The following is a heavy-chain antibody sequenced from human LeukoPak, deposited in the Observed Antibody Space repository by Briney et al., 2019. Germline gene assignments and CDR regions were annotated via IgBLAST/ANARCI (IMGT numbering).Heavy chain of an antibody. CDR3: ARETPEKQTQPFSYYYYYYMDV. V-gene: IGHV3-21*01. D-gene: IGHD1-14*01. CDR1: GFTFSTFA. Sequence: GGSLRLSCAASGFTFSTFAMIWVRQPPGKGLEWVSSISSSSSYIYYADSVKGRFTISRDNSKNTLYLQMNSLRAEDTAVYYCARETPEKQTQPFSYYYYYYMDVWGKGTTVTVSS. J-gene: IGHJ6*03. CDR2: ISSSSSYI.